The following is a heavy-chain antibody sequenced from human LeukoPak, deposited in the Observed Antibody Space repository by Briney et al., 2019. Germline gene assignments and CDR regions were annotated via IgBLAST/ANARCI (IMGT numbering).Heavy chain of an antibody. Sequence: PSETLSLTCTVSGGSISSGDYYWSWIRQPPGKGLEWIGYIYYSGSTYYNPSLKSRVTISVDTSKNQFSLKLSSVTAADTAVYYCARGRGGSGWYVRHYFDYWGQGTLVTVSS. J-gene: IGHJ4*02. CDR3: ARGRGGSGWYVRHYFDY. D-gene: IGHD6-19*01. CDR1: GGSISSGDYY. CDR2: IYYSGST. V-gene: IGHV4-30-4*08.